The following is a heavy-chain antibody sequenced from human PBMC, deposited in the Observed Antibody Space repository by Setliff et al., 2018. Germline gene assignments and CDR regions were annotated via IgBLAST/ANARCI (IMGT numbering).Heavy chain of an antibody. V-gene: IGHV3-23*01. Sequence: LRLSCAGSGFPFDTYSVNWVRQVPGKGLEWVSAISGSGGSTYYADSVKGRFTISRDNSKNTLYLQMNSLRAEDTAVYYCANLNLGRYCSGGSCPYGMDVWGQGTTVTVSS. J-gene: IGHJ6*02. CDR3: ANLNLGRYCSGGSCPYGMDV. CDR2: ISGSGGST. CDR1: GFPFDTYS. D-gene: IGHD2-15*01.